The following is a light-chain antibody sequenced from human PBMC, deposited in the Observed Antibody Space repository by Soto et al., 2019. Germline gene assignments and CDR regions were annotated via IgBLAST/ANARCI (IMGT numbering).Light chain of an antibody. V-gene: IGKV3-11*01. CDR1: QSVSSY. CDR3: QQRSNWPPIT. Sequence: EIVLTQSPGTLSLSPGERATLSCRASQSVSSYLAWYQQKPGQAPRLLIYDASNRATGIPARFSGGGSGTDFTLTIDNLEPEDFAIYYCQQRSNWPPITFGQGTRLGIK. J-gene: IGKJ5*01. CDR2: DAS.